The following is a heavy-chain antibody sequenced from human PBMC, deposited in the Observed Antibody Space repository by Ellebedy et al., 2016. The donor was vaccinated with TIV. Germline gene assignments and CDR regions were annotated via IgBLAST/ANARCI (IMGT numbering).Heavy chain of an antibody. CDR3: AKGSCGGDYYWADAFDI. CDR1: GFTFSDYY. V-gene: IGHV3-23*01. J-gene: IGHJ3*02. CDR2: ISGSGGST. D-gene: IGHD2-21*01. Sequence: GESLKISCAASGFTFSDYYMSWIRQAPGKGLEWVSAISGSGGSTYYADSVKGRFTISRDNSKNTLYLQMNSLRAEDTAVYYCAKGSCGGDYYWADAFDIWGQGTMVTVSS.